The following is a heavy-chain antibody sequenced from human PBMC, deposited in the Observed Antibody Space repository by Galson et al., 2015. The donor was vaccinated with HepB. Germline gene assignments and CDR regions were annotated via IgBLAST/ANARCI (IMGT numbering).Heavy chain of an antibody. Sequence: SVKVSCKASGYTFTGYYMHWVRQAPGQGLEWMGIINPSGGSTSYAQKLQGRVTMTRDTSTSTVYMELSSLRSEDTAVYYCATGTLTDDSKGHFNWFDPWGQGTLVTVSS. CDR2: INPSGGST. CDR1: GYTFTGYY. CDR3: ATGTLTDDSKGHFNWFDP. D-gene: IGHD2-21*02. J-gene: IGHJ5*02. V-gene: IGHV1-46*04.